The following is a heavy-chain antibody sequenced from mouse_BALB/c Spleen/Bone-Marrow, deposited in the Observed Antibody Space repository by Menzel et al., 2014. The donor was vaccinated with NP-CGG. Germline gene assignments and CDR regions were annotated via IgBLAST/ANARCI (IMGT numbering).Heavy chain of an antibody. D-gene: IGHD1-1*01. CDR3: ARGNTVVAPYFDY. Sequence: VQLQQSGPELVKPGASMKISCKASGYSFTGYTMNWVKQSHGKNLEWIGLISPYNGGTSYNQKFKGKATLTVDKSSSTAYMELLSLTSEDSAVYYCARGNTVVAPYFDYWGQGTTLTVSS. V-gene: IGHV1-18*01. J-gene: IGHJ2*01. CDR2: ISPYNGGT. CDR1: GYSFTGYT.